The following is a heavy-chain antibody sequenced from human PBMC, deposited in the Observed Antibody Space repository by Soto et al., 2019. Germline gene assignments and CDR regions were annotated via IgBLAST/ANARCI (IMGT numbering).Heavy chain of an antibody. V-gene: IGHV3-30-3*01. CDR1: GFTLSSYA. CDR2: ISYDGSNK. Sequence: QVQLVESGGGVVQPGRSLRLPCAASGFTLSSYAMHWVRQAPGKGLEWVAVISYDGSNKYYADSVKGRFTISRDNSKNTLYLQMNSLRAEDTAVYYCARDVLRYFDWLLLIDYWGQGTLVTVSS. D-gene: IGHD3-9*01. CDR3: ARDVLRYFDWLLLIDY. J-gene: IGHJ4*02.